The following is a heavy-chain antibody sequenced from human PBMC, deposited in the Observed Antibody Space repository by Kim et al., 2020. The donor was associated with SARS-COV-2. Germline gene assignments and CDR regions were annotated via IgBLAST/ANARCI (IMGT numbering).Heavy chain of an antibody. V-gene: IGHV3-53*01. CDR1: GFSLSSGY. D-gene: IGHD5-12*01. CDR3: VTGLALPSGFDYYGMDV. CDR2: IYEAVGT. J-gene: IGHJ6*02. Sequence: GGSLRLSCAASGFSLSSGYISWVRQAPGKGLEWVSVIYEAVGTHYADSVKGRFIMSRDKSKNTVSLQMNSLRAEDTAVYFCVTGLALPSGFDYYGMDVWGQGTTVTVSS.